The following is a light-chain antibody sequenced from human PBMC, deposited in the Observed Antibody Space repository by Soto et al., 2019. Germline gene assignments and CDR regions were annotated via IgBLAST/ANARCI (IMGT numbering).Light chain of an antibody. J-gene: IGKJ4*01. CDR2: GAS. CDR1: QNIRSN. V-gene: IGKV3-15*01. CDR3: QQYHNWLT. Sequence: EIVMTQSPATLSVAPGEGATLSCWASQNIRSNLAWYQQKPGQPPRLLIYGASTRATGIPARFSGSGSGTDVTLTISSLQSEDSAVYYCQQYHNWLTVGGGTKVE.